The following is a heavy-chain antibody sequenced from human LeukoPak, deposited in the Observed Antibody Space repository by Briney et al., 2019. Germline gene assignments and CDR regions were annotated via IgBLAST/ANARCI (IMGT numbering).Heavy chain of an antibody. D-gene: IGHD3-10*02. CDR2: IDSGGTT. CDR3: VRDNDYVMDV. CDR1: GFTFSRTW. V-gene: IGHV3-74*03. J-gene: IGHJ3*01. Sequence: PGRSLRLSCEASGFTFSRTWMHWVRQGPGKGLLWLSRIDSGGTTTYAAPVKGRFTISQDKRQKTIYLQMNSLRDEDTAVYYCVRDNDYVMDVWGQGTVVTVSS.